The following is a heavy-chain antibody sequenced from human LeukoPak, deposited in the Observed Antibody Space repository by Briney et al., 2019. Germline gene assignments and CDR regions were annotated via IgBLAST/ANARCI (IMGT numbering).Heavy chain of an antibody. J-gene: IGHJ4*02. CDR2: IRSSGSTI. CDR1: GFTSSHYA. Sequence: PGGSLRLSCAASGFTSSHYAMHWARQAPGKELEWVAYIRSSGSTIYYADSVKGRFTISRDTAKNSLYLQMNSLRDEDTAVYYCTRDPDALDYWGQGTLVTVSS. V-gene: IGHV3-48*02. CDR3: TRDPDALDY.